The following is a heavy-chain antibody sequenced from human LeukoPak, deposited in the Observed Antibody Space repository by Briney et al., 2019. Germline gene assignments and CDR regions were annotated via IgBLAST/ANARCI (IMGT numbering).Heavy chain of an antibody. D-gene: IGHD5-12*01. J-gene: IGHJ4*02. CDR2: INPSGGST. V-gene: IGHV1-46*01. CDR3: ARMGGATIGDPPLDY. CDR1: GYTFTSYY. Sequence: ASVKVSCKASGYTFTSYYMHWVRQAPGQGLVWMGIINPSGGSTSYAQKFQGRVTMTRDTSTSTVYMELSSLRSEDTAVYYCARMGGATIGDPPLDYWGQGTLVTVSS.